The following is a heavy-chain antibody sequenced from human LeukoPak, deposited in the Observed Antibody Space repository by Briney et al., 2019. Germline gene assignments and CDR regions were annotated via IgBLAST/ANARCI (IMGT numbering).Heavy chain of an antibody. D-gene: IGHD2/OR15-2a*01. CDR1: GFTFSGFA. CDR2: ISGSGDNT. CDR3: AKMKGHPLQKYYMDV. Sequence: GGSLRLSCAASGFTFSGFAMSWVRRAPGKGLEWVSGISGSGDNTLYAASVKGRFTTSRDNSKNTLYLEMNSLRAEDTAIYYCAKMKGHPLQKYYMDVWGQGTTVTVSS. V-gene: IGHV3-23*01. J-gene: IGHJ6*01.